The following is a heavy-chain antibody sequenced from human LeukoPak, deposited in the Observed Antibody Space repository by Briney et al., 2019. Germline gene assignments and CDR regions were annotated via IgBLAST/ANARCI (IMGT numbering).Heavy chain of an antibody. J-gene: IGHJ4*02. Sequence: NPSGPLSLTCAVSYGSISSSIWWSWVSQPPGKELEWIGEIYHCESTNYNPSLKNRVTISVDKSKNQFSLKLSSVTAADTAVYYCAREGFPPQYYDSSGYSPFDYWGQGTLVTVSS. CDR3: AREGFPPQYYDSSGYSPFDY. D-gene: IGHD3-22*01. V-gene: IGHV4-4*02. CDR1: YGSISSSIW. CDR2: IYHCEST.